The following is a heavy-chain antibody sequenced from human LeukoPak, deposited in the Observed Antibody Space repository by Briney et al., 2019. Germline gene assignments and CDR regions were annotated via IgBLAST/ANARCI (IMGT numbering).Heavy chain of an antibody. J-gene: IGHJ6*02. D-gene: IGHD2-15*01. Sequence: GGSLRLSCAASGFTFSDYYMSWIRQAPGKGLEWVSYISSSGSTIYYADSVKGRFTISRDNAKNSLSLQMNSLRAEDTAVYYCARAAVVAASPIYYYYYGMDVWGQGTTVTVSS. V-gene: IGHV3-11*01. CDR2: ISSSGSTI. CDR3: ARAAVVAASPIYYYYYGMDV. CDR1: GFTFSDYY.